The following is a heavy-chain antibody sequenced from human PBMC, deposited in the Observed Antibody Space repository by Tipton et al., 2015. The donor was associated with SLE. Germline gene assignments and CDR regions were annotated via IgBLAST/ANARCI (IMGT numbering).Heavy chain of an antibody. CDR2: ISYGGGT. Sequence: LRLSCSVSGGSISNNYWIWIRQPPGKGLEWIGYISYGGGTNYNPSLKSRVTMSVDTAKNQFSLKVTSVAAADTAVYYCARGMLTWRGAIVGVDVWGQGTTVNVSS. V-gene: IGHV4-59*08. CDR1: GGSISNNY. J-gene: IGHJ6*02. CDR3: ARGMLTWRGAIVGVDV. D-gene: IGHD2-8*01.